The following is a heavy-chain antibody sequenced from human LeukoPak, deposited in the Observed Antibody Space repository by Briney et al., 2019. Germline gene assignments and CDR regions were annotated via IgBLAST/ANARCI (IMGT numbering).Heavy chain of an antibody. V-gene: IGHV4-39*07. D-gene: IGHD2/OR15-2a*01. CDR2: IYYSGST. Sequence: SETLSLTCTVSGGSISSSSYYWGWIRQPPGKGLEWIGSIYYSGSTYYNPSLKSRVTISVDTSKNQFSLKLSSVTAADTAVYYCARAEYVGDWFDPWGQGTLVTVSS. J-gene: IGHJ5*02. CDR1: GGSISSSSYY. CDR3: ARAEYVGDWFDP.